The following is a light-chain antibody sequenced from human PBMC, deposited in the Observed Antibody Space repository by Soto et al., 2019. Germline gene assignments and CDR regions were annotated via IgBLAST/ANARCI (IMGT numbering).Light chain of an antibody. CDR3: QQYGSLSWT. CDR2: DIS. J-gene: IGKJ1*01. CDR1: QSLTNPY. Sequence: ENVLTQSPFTLSLSPWDRSNLFFRARQSLTNPYIAWYQQKPGQAPRLLIYDISSRATGIPDRFSGSVSGTDFTLTISRLEPEDFAVYYCQQYGSLSWTFGQGTKVDIK. V-gene: IGKV3-20*01.